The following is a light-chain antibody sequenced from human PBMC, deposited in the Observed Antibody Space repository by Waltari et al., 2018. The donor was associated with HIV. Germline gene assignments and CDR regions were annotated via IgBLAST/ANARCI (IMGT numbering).Light chain of an antibody. CDR3: QQYGNSPPYT. V-gene: IGKV3-20*01. Sequence: EIVLTQSPGTLSLSPGERATLSCRASQSVSSGYLAWYQQKPGQAPRVLIYGTSSRATGIPDRFSGSWSGTDFTLTISRLEPEDFAVYYCQQYGNSPPYTFGQGTKLEIK. CDR2: GTS. J-gene: IGKJ2*01. CDR1: QSVSSGY.